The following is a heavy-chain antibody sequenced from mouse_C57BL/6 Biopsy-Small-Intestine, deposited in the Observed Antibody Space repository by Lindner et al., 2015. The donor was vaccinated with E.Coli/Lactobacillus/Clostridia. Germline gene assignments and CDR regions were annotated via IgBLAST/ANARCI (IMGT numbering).Heavy chain of an antibody. J-gene: IGHJ3*01. CDR3: ARDRPGYCSRSDCPAELNWFGP. CDR1: AGTVSSYT. D-gene: IGHD4-1*02. CDR2: IIPVFDIT. Sequence: SVKVSCKATAGTVSSYTITWVRQAPGQGLEWMGRIIPVFDITDYAQKFQGRVTITADKSTNTVYMELSSLRSEDTAVYYCARDRPGYCSRSDCPAELNWFGPWGQGTQVTVS. V-gene: IGHV1-74*01.